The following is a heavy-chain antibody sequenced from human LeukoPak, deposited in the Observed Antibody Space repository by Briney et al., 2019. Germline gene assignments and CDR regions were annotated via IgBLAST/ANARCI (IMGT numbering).Heavy chain of an antibody. CDR1: GFTVSSNY. D-gene: IGHD5-18*01. CDR3: ARDNTAMAKGPLYFDY. CDR2: IYSGGST. V-gene: IGHV3-53*01. Sequence: RGSLRLSCAASGFTVSSNYMSWVRQAPGKGLEWVSVIYSGGSTYYADSVKGRFTISRDNSKNTLYLQMNSLRAEDTAVYYCARDNTAMAKGPLYFDYWGQGTLVTVSS. J-gene: IGHJ4*02.